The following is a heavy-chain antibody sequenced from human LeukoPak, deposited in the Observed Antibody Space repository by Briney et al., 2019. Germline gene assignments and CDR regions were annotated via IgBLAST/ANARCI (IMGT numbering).Heavy chain of an antibody. CDR2: INPNSGGT. CDR1: GYTFTGYY. J-gene: IGHJ4*02. D-gene: IGHD6-19*01. CDR3: ARDLWVAVAGEFDY. V-gene: IGHV1-2*02. Sequence: ASVKVSCKASGYTFTGYYMHWVRQAPGQGLEWMGWINPNSGGTNYAQKFQGRVTMTRDTSISTAYMELSRLRSDDTAVYYCARDLWVAVAGEFDYWGQGTLVTVSS.